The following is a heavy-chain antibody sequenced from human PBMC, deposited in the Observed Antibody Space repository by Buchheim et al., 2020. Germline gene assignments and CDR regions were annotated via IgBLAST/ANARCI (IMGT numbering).Heavy chain of an antibody. CDR2: ISYDGSNK. V-gene: IGHV3-30-3*01. CDR3: ARTDPLPWELLGYYYGMDV. Sequence: QVQLVESGGGVVQPGRSLRLSCAASGFTFSSYAMHWVRQAPGKGLEWVAVISYDGSNKYYADSVKGRFTISRDNSKKTLYLQMNSLRAEDTAVYYCARTDPLPWELLGYYYGMDVWGQGTT. CDR1: GFTFSSYA. D-gene: IGHD1-26*01. J-gene: IGHJ6*02.